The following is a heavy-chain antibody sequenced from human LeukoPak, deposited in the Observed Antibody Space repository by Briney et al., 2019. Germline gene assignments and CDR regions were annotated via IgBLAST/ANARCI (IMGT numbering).Heavy chain of an antibody. Sequence: SETLSRTCTVSGGSISSYYWSWIRQPPGKGLEWIGYIYYSGSTYYNPSLKSRVTISVDTSKNQFSLKLSSVTAADTAVYYCARLHYDSSGYYYAFWGQGTLVTVSS. CDR2: IYYSGST. CDR1: GGSISSYY. CDR3: ARLHYDSSGYYYAF. D-gene: IGHD3-22*01. V-gene: IGHV4-59*01. J-gene: IGHJ4*02.